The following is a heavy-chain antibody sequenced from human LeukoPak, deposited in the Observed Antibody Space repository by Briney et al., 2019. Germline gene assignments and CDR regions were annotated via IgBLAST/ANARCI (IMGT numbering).Heavy chain of an antibody. CDR1: GFTFSSYS. CDR2: ISSSGSTI. Sequence: AGGSLRLSCAASGFTFSSYSMNWVRQAPGKGLEWVSYISSSGSTIYYADSVKGRSTISRDNAKNTLYLQMNSLRAEDTAVYYCAKASAMIVVVSKHFDYWGQGTLVTVSS. V-gene: IGHV3-48*04. J-gene: IGHJ4*02. D-gene: IGHD3-22*01. CDR3: AKASAMIVVVSKHFDY.